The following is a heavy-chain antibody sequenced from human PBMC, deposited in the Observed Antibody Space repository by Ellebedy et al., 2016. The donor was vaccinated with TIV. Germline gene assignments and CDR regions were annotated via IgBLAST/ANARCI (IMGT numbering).Heavy chain of an antibody. CDR2: IKKDGSEK. V-gene: IGHV3-7*01. J-gene: IGHJ4*02. CDR3: ASRPPSETYYAVFDY. Sequence: GESLKISXAASGFTFSSNWMSWVRQAPGKGLEWVANIKKDGSEKYYVDSVKGRFTISRDNTKNSLYLQMNSLRAEDTAVYYCASRPPSETYYAVFDYWGPGTQVTVSS. D-gene: IGHD1-26*01. CDR1: GFTFSSNW.